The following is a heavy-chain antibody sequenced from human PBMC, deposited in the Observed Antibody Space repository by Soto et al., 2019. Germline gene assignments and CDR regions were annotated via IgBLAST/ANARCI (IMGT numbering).Heavy chain of an antibody. CDR3: ARDMGCSSTSCYLSAFDI. CDR2: ISSSGSTI. V-gene: IGHV3-11*01. Sequence: GGSLRLSCAASGFTFSDYYMSWIRQAPGKGLEWVSYISSSGSTIYYADSVKGRFTISRDNAKNSLYLQMNSLRAEDTAVYYCARDMGCSSTSCYLSAFDIWGQGTMVTVSS. D-gene: IGHD2-2*01. J-gene: IGHJ3*02. CDR1: GFTFSDYY.